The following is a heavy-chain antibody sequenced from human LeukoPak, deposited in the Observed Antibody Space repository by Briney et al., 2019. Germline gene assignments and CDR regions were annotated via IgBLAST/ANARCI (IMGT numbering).Heavy chain of an antibody. V-gene: IGHV1-69*06. D-gene: IGHD3-22*01. Sequence: ASVKVSCKASGGTFSSYAISWVRQAPGQGLEWMGGIIPIFGTANYAQKFQGRVTITADKSTSTAYMELSSLRSEDTAVYYCARRGGYYDSSGYYNLDYWGQGTLVTVSS. J-gene: IGHJ4*02. CDR3: ARRGGYYDSSGYYNLDY. CDR1: GGTFSSYA. CDR2: IIPIFGTA.